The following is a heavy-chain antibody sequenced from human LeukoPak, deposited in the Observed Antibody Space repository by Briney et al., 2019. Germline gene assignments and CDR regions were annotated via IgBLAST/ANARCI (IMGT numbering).Heavy chain of an antibody. V-gene: IGHV3-30*18. CDR3: AKDRSPGANWGSKYYYYGMDV. CDR2: ISYDGSNK. CDR1: GFTFSSYG. Sequence: GRSLRLSCAASGFTFSSYGMHWVRQAPGKGLEWVAAISYDGSNKYYADSGKGRFTISRDNSKNTLYLQMNSLRAEDTAVYYCAKDRSPGANWGSKYYYYGMDVWGQGTTVTVSS. J-gene: IGHJ6*02. D-gene: IGHD7-27*01.